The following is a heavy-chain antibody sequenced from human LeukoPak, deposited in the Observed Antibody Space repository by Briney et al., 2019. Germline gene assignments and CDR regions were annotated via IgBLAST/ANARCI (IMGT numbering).Heavy chain of an antibody. Sequence: VESLKISCKGSGYSFTNYWIGWVRQMPGKGREWMGIIYPGDSDSRYRPSFQGQVTIAADKSISTAYLQWSSLKASDTAMYYCAKWELLIRAFDVWGQGTMVTVSS. CDR1: GYSFTNYW. D-gene: IGHD1-26*01. CDR3: AKWELLIRAFDV. J-gene: IGHJ3*01. CDR2: IYPGDSDS. V-gene: IGHV5-51*01.